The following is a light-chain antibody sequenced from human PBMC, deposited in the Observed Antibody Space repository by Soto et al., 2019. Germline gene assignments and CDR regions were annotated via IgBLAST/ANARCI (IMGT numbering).Light chain of an antibody. CDR2: GAS. CDR1: QSVRSGS. CDR3: QHYADSPHT. V-gene: IGKV3-20*01. J-gene: IGKJ2*01. Sequence: IVLTQSPGTLSLSPGEGATLSCRASQSVRSGSLAWYQQKPGQAPRLLIYGASSRATDIPDRFSGSGSGTDFTLTISRLEPEDFAVYYCQHYADSPHTFGQGTKLEIK.